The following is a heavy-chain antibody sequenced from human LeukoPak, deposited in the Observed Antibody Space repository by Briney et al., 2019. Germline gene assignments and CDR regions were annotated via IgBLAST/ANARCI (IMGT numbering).Heavy chain of an antibody. J-gene: IGHJ4*02. V-gene: IGHV1-8*03. D-gene: IGHD6-19*01. CDR2: MNPNSGNT. CDR3: ARSDRTWLAHDY. CDR1: GYTFTSYD. Sequence: GASVKVSCKASGYTFTSYDINWVRQATGQGLEWMGWMNPNSGNTGYAQKFQGRVTITRNTSISTAYMELSRLRSDDTAVYYCARSDRTWLAHDYWGQGTLVTVSS.